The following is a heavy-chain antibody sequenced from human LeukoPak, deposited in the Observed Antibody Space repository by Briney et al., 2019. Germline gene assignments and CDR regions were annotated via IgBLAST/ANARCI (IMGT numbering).Heavy chain of an antibody. CDR1: GFTFSSYS. CDR2: ISIVSNTI. CDR3: AKSRGIYDNSGWRTFDY. V-gene: IGHV3-48*01. D-gene: IGHD3-22*01. J-gene: IGHJ4*02. Sequence: PPGGSLRLSCAASGFTFSSYSMNWVRQAPGKGLEWVSYISIVSNTIYYADSVKGRFTISRDNSKNTLYLQMNSLRAEDTAIYYCAKSRGIYDNSGWRTFDYWGQGTLVTVSS.